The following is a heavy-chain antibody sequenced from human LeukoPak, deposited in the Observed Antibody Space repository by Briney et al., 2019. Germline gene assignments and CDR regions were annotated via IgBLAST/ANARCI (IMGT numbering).Heavy chain of an antibody. D-gene: IGHD3-10*01. CDR1: GYSISSGYY. Sequence: SETLSLTCAVSGYSISSGYYWGWIRQPPGKGLEWIGSIYHSGSTYYNPSLKSRVTISVGTSKNQFSLKLSSVTAADTAVYYCASYRGVLDYWGQGTLVTVSS. CDR3: ASYRGVLDY. J-gene: IGHJ4*02. CDR2: IYHSGST. V-gene: IGHV4-38-2*01.